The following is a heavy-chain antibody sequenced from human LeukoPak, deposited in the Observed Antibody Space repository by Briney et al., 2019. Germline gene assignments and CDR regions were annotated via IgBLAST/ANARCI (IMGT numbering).Heavy chain of an antibody. J-gene: IGHJ4*02. Sequence: PSETLSLTCTVSGGSISSYYWSWIRQPPGKGLEWIGYIYYSGSTNYNPSLKSRVTISVDTSKNQFSLKLSSVTAADTAVYYCARRRGTGYSSSWYYGLDYWGQGTLVTVSS. CDR1: GGSISSYY. V-gene: IGHV4-59*12. CDR2: IYYSGST. CDR3: ARRRGTGYSSSWYYGLDY. D-gene: IGHD6-13*01.